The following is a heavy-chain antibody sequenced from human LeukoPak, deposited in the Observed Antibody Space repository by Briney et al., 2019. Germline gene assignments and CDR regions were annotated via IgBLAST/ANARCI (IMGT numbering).Heavy chain of an antibody. CDR2: IIPIFGIA. CDR3: ARAASQGPPYYFDY. J-gene: IGHJ4*02. Sequence: SVKVSCKASGGTCSSYAISWVRQAPGQGLEWMGRIIPIFGIANYAQKFQGRVTITADKSTSTAYMELSSLRSEDTAVYYCARAASQGPPYYFDYWGQGTLVTVSS. CDR1: GGTCSSYA. V-gene: IGHV1-69*04.